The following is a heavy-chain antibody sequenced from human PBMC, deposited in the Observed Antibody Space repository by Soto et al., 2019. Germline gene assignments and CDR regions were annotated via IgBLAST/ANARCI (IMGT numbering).Heavy chain of an antibody. CDR1: GFTFSSYA. D-gene: IGHD3-16*01. CDR3: ARAYEGDYFDY. J-gene: IGHJ4*02. V-gene: IGHV3-30-3*01. Sequence: QVQLVESGGGVVQPGRSLRLSCAASGFTFSSYAMHWVRQAPGKGLEWVAVISYDGSNKYYADSVKGRFTIPRDNSKTTLYLQMNSLRAEDTAVYYCARAYEGDYFDYWGQGTLVTVSS. CDR2: ISYDGSNK.